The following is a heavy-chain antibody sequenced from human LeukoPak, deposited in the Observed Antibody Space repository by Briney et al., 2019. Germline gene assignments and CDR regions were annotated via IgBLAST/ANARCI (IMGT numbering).Heavy chain of an antibody. CDR2: IIPILGIV. Sequence: SVKVSCKASGGTFSSYAISWVRQAPGQGLEWMGRIIPILGIVNYAQKFQGRVTITADKSTSTAYMELSSLRSEDTAVYYCVRVRYYYDDNNWFDPWGQGTLVTVSS. CDR1: GGTFSSYA. J-gene: IGHJ5*02. D-gene: IGHD3-22*01. CDR3: VRVRYYYDDNNWFDP. V-gene: IGHV1-69*04.